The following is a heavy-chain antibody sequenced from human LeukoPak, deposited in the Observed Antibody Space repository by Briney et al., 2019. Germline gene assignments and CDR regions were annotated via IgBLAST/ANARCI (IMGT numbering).Heavy chain of an antibody. CDR1: GFTFSTYS. J-gene: IGHJ3*02. CDR3: VRDPHAFDI. V-gene: IGHV3-48*02. Sequence: HPGGSLRLSCAASGFTFSTYSMNWVRQAPGKALEWVSYITGSSSPIHYSDSVKGRFTTSRDNAKNSVYLQMSSLREEDTAVYYCVRDPHAFDIWGQGTMVTVSS. CDR2: ITGSSSPI.